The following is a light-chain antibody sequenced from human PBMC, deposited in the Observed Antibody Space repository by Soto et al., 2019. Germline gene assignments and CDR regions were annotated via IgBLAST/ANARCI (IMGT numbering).Light chain of an antibody. CDR3: SSYAGSSTV. CDR1: NSDVGGYNY. Sequence: QSALTQPASVSGPPGQSITISCTGTNSDVGGYNYVAWYQQHAGRAPKLMMYDVSNRPSGISNRFSGSKSGNTASLTISGLQAEDEADYYCSSYAGSSTVFGTGTKVTVL. CDR2: DVS. J-gene: IGLJ1*01. V-gene: IGLV2-14*01.